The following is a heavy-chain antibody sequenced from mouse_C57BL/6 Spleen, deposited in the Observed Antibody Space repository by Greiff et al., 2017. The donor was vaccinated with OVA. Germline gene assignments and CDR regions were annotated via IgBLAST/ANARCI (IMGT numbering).Heavy chain of an antibody. V-gene: IGHV1-64*01. CDR1: GYTFTSYG. J-gene: IGHJ4*01. CDR2: IHPNSGST. D-gene: IGHD2-5*01. Sequence: VQLQQPGAELVKPGASVKLSCKASGYTFTSYGMHWVKQRPGQGLEWIGMIHPNSGSTNYNEKFKSKATLTVDKSSSTAYMQLSSLTSEDSAVYYCARSRYSNYVDYAMDYWGQGTSVTVSS. CDR3: ARSRYSNYVDYAMDY.